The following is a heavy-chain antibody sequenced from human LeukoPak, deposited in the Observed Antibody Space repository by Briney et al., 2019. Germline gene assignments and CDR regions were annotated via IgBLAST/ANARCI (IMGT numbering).Heavy chain of an antibody. CDR1: GFTVSSNY. D-gene: IGHD2-21*02. J-gene: IGHJ6*04. CDR3: ARNNVHGGDCYPVV. Sequence: PGGSLRLSCAASGFTVSSNYMSWVRQAPGKGLEWVSVIYSGGSTYYADSVKGRFTISRDNSKNTLYLQMNSLRAEDTAVYYCARNNVHGGDCYPVVWGKGTTVTISS. V-gene: IGHV3-66*01. CDR2: IYSGGST.